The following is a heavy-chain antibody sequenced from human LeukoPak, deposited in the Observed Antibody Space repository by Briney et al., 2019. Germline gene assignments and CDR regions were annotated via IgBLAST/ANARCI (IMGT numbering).Heavy chain of an antibody. Sequence: SGGSLRLSCAASGFTFSSYSMNWVRQAPGKGLEWVSSISSSSSYIYYADSVKGRFTISRDNAKNSLYLQMNSLRADDTAVYYCARGRYSTLDAFDIWGQGTMVTVSS. CDR2: ISSSSSYI. CDR1: GFTFSSYS. CDR3: ARGRYSTLDAFDI. D-gene: IGHD6-13*01. J-gene: IGHJ3*02. V-gene: IGHV3-21*01.